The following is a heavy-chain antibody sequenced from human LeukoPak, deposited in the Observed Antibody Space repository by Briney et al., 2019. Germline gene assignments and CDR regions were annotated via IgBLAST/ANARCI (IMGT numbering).Heavy chain of an antibody. CDR1: GGSISSYY. D-gene: IGHD2-15*01. V-gene: IGHV4-59*01. J-gene: IGHJ5*02. CDR2: IYYSGST. CDR3: ARTEGYCSGGSCYNWFDP. Sequence: PSETLSLTCTVSGGSISSYYWSWIRQPPGKGLEWIGYIYYSGSTNYNPSLKSRVTISVDTSKNQFSLKLSSVTAADTAVYYCARTEGYCSGGSCYNWFDPWGQGTLVTVSS.